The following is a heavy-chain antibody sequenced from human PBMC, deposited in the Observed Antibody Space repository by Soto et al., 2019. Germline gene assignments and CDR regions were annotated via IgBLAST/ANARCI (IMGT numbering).Heavy chain of an antibody. CDR2: ISYDGRNK. D-gene: IGHD2-15*01. Sequence: PGGSLRLSCAASGFTFSSYAMHWVRQAPGKGLEWVAVISYDGRNKYYADSVKGRFTISRDNSKNTLYLQMNSLRAEDTAMYYCARESGGQYCSGGSCYSPLGWFDPWGQGTLVTVSS. CDR1: GFTFSSYA. J-gene: IGHJ5*02. CDR3: ARESGGQYCSGGSCYSPLGWFDP. V-gene: IGHV3-30*04.